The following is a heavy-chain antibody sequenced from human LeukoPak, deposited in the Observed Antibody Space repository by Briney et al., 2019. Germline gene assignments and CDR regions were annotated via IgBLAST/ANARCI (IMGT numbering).Heavy chain of an antibody. CDR1: GFSFSDYY. Sequence: GGSLRLSCAASGFSFSDYYMSWLRQPPGKGLEWVSYISSSGSPIYYAGSVKGRFTISTDKAKNSLYLQMNSLRAEDTAVYYCARDHRSIVGGFGPLGYWGQGTLVTVSS. CDR3: ARDHRSIVGGFGPLGY. CDR2: ISSSGSPI. V-gene: IGHV3-11*04. D-gene: IGHD1-26*01. J-gene: IGHJ4*02.